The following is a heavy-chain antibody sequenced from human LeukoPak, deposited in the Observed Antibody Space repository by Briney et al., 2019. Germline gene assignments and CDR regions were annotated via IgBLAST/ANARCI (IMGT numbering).Heavy chain of an antibody. J-gene: IGHJ4*02. CDR2: ISSSGSYI. CDR3: ARGPQFCSGGSCYGYYFDY. Sequence: GGSLRLSCAASGFTFSSYSMNWVRQPPGKGLEWVSSISSSGSYIYYADSVKGRFSISRDSAKNSQYLQVNSLRAEDTAVYYCARGPQFCSGGSCYGYYFDYWGQGTLVTVSS. V-gene: IGHV3-21*01. D-gene: IGHD2-15*01. CDR1: GFTFSSYS.